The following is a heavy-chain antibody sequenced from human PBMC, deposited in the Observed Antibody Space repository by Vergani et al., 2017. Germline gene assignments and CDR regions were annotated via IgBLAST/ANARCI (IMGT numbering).Heavy chain of an antibody. CDR3: ARVCRGGSCPGAFDI. CDR2: IYYSGST. D-gene: IGHD2-15*01. Sequence: QVQLQESGPGLVKPSQTLSLTCTVSGSSISSGGYYWSWIRQHPGKGLEWIGYIYYSGSTYYNPSLKSRVTISVDTSKNQFSLKLSSVTAADTAVYYCARVCRGGSCPGAFDIWGQGTMVTVSS. V-gene: IGHV4-31*03. J-gene: IGHJ3*02. CDR1: GSSISSGGYY.